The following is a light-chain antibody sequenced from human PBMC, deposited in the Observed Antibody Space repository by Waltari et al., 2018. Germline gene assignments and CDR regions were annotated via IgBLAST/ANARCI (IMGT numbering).Light chain of an antibody. Sequence: QSVLTQPPSVSGAPGQRVTISCTGSNSNIGAGYDVHWYQHLPGTAPKLLIYANTNRPSGVPDRFSGSKSGTSASLAITGLQAEDEADYYCQSYDSSLSGLFGGGTKLTVL. CDR2: ANT. CDR1: NSNIGAGYD. CDR3: QSYDSSLSGL. V-gene: IGLV1-40*01. J-gene: IGLJ3*02.